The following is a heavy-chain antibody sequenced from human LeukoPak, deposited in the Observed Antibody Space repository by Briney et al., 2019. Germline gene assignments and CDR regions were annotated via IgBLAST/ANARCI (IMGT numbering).Heavy chain of an antibody. Sequence: SETLSLTCAVYGGSFRGYYWSWIRQPPGRGLAGTGEINHNGSTNYNPSLNTRLTTSVDTSKNQFTLKLSSVTAADTAVYSCAAGTYYYASSGYYGPLFDYWGQGTLVTVSS. J-gene: IGHJ4*02. V-gene: IGHV4-34*01. CDR2: INHNGST. CDR3: AAGTYYYASSGYYGPLFDY. D-gene: IGHD3-22*01. CDR1: GGSFRGYY.